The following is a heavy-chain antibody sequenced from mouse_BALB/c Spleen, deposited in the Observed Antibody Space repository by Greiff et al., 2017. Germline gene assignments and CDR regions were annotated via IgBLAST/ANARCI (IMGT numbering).Heavy chain of an antibody. D-gene: IGHD2-10*02. V-gene: IGHV1-4*01. CDR3: ERRYGNYAYAMDY. CDR2: INPSSGYT. CDR1: GYTFTSYT. Sequence: VQRVESGAELARPGASVKMSCKASGYTFTSYTMHWVKQRPGQGLEWIGYINPSSGYTNYNQKFKDKATLTADKSSSTAYMQLSSLTSEDSAVYYCERRYGNYAYAMDYWGQGTSVTVSS. J-gene: IGHJ4*01.